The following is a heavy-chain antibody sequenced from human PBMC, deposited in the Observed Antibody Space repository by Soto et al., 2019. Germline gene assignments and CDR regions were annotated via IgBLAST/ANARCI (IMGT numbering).Heavy chain of an antibody. J-gene: IGHJ3*02. D-gene: IGHD4-17*01. V-gene: IGHV2-5*02. CDR2: IYWDDDK. CDR1: GFSLSTSRVG. CDR3: AHRPTVTTAHDAFDI. Sequence: SGPTLVNPTQTLTLTCTFSGFSLSTSRVGVGWIRQPPGKALEWLALIYWDDDKRYSPSLKSRLTITKDTSKNQVVLTMTNMDPVDTATYYCAHRPTVTTAHDAFDIWGQGTMVTVSS.